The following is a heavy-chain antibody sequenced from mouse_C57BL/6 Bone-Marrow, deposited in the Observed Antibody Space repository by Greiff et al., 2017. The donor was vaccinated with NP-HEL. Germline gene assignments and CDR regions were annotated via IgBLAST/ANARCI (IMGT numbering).Heavy chain of an antibody. CDR1: GFTFSDFY. Sequence: EVNVVESGGGLVQSGRSLRLSCATSGFTFSDFYMEWVRQAPGKGLEWIAASRNKANDYTTEYSASVKGRFIVSRDTSQSILYLQMNALRAEDTAIYYCARDAGSSGWDYWGKGTTLTVSS. CDR3: ARDAGSSGWDY. D-gene: IGHD3-2*02. V-gene: IGHV7-1*01. CDR2: SRNKANDYTT. J-gene: IGHJ2*01.